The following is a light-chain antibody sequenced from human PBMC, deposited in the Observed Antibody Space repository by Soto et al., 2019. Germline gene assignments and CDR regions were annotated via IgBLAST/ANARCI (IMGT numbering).Light chain of an antibody. J-gene: IGKJ5*01. V-gene: IGKV1-5*03. CDR2: KAS. Sequence: IQLTQSPSSLSASVGDRVTVTCRASQSISSWLAWYLQKPGKAPKLLIYKASSLESGVPSRFSGSGSGTDFTLTISSLQPEDFATYYCQEATRIPITFGQGTRLEIK. CDR1: QSISSW. CDR3: QEATRIPIT.